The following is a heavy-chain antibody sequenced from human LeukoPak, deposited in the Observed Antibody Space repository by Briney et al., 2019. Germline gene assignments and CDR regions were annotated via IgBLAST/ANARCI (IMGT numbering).Heavy chain of an antibody. CDR3: AKDRTKQQLPRLFNWFDP. CDR2: ISYDGSNK. D-gene: IGHD6-13*01. J-gene: IGHJ5*02. Sequence: PGGSLRLSCAASGFTFSSYGMHWVRQAQGKGMEWVAVISYDGSNKYYADSVKGRFTISRDNSKNTLYLQMNSLRAEDTAVYYCAKDRTKQQLPRLFNWFDPWGQGTLVTVSS. CDR1: GFTFSSYG. V-gene: IGHV3-30*18.